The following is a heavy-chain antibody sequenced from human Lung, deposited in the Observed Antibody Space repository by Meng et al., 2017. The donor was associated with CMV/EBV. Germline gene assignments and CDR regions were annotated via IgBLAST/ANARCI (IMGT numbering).Heavy chain of an antibody. CDR3: AKDMRYFGELLEY. CDR2: LWYDGSNT. V-gene: IGHV3-33*06. CDR1: GFTFSNFG. Sequence: SCAASGFTFSNFGMRWVRQAPGRGLEWVALLWYDGSNTNYADSVKGRFTISRDNSKNTVYLQMNSLRVEDTAVYYCAKDMRYFGELLEYWGQGTLVTVSS. J-gene: IGHJ4*02. D-gene: IGHD1-7*01.